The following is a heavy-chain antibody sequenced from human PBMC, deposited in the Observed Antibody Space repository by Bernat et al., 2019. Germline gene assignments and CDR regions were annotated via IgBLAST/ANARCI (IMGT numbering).Heavy chain of an antibody. CDR1: GFTFSNAW. V-gene: IGHV3-15*01. CDR3: TTDLNLGSDNHDAFDI. CDR2: IKSKTDGGTT. D-gene: IGHD6-19*01. J-gene: IGHJ3*02. Sequence: EVQLVESGGGLVKPGGSLRLSCAASGFTFSNAWMSWVRQAPGKGLEWVGRIKSKTDGGTTDYAAPVKGRFTISRDDSKNTLYLQMNSLKTEDTAVYYCTTDLNLGSDNHDAFDIWGQGTMVTVSS.